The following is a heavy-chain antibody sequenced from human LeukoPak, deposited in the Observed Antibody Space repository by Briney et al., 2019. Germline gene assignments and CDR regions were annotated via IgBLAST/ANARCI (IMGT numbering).Heavy chain of an antibody. J-gene: IGHJ5*02. Sequence: PGGSLRLSCAASGFTFSSYWMSWVRQAPGKGLEWVANIKQDGSEKYYVDSVKGRFTISRDNAKNSLYLQTNSLRAEDTAVYYCARASVLLWFGELFPFDPWGQGTLVTVSS. D-gene: IGHD3-10*01. V-gene: IGHV3-7*01. CDR1: GFTFSSYW. CDR2: IKQDGSEK. CDR3: ARASVLLWFGELFPFDP.